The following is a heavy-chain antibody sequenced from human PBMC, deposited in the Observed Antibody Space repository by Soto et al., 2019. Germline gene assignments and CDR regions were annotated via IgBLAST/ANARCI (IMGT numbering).Heavy chain of an antibody. V-gene: IGHV3-73*02. J-gene: IGHJ4*02. CDR3: TYTYGGNSNFEN. Sequence: EVQLVESGGGLVQPGGSLKLSCAASGFTFSDSAMHWVRQASGKGLEWVGRIRSKVNNYATEYAASVTGRFTISRDDSKNTAYLQQNSLKTEDAAVDYCTYTYGGNSNFENWGQGSLVTAS. CDR1: GFTFSDSA. CDR2: IRSKVNNYAT. D-gene: IGHD5-18*01.